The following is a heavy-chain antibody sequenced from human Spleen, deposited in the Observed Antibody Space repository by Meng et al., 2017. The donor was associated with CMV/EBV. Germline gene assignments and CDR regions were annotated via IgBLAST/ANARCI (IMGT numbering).Heavy chain of an antibody. Sequence: SCEFSGFAFSAFPIHWVRQAPGKGLEWVAVISSDGTKTYFADSVTGRFTISRDNSQNTVHLQMNSLRGEDTAVYFCARGTSLMKIDYWGQGTLVTVSS. D-gene: IGHD3/OR15-3a*01. J-gene: IGHJ4*02. CDR1: GFAFSAFP. V-gene: IGHV3-30*04. CDR2: ISSDGTKT. CDR3: ARGTSLMKIDY.